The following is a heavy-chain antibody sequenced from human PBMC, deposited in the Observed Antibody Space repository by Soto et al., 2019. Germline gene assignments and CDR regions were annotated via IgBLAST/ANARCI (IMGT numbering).Heavy chain of an antibody. D-gene: IGHD3-16*01. J-gene: IGHJ4*01. CDR1: GDCISSGSY. V-gene: IGHV4-38-2*02. CDR2: IYHGGTT. CDR3: ARVLVMLVPRSSFHY. Sequence: WGTLALSCTVSGDCISSGSYWAGVRQPPGKGPEWIASIYHGGTTFYNPSLKSRITISGDRSNNQFSRKLTSVTAADTALYYCARVLVMLVPRSSFHYRGPGPLLTLSS.